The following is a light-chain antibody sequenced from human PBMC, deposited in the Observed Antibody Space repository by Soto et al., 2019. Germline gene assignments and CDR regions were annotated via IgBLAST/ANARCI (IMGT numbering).Light chain of an antibody. V-gene: IGLV2-14*01. CDR3: SSYTSSSTLLYV. CDR2: DVS. J-gene: IGLJ1*01. Sequence: QSVLTQPASVSGSPGQSITISCTGTSSDVGGYNYFSWYQQHPGKAPKLMIYDVSKRPSGVSNRFSGSKSGNTASLTISGLQAEYEADYYCSSYTSSSTLLYVFGTGTKVTVL. CDR1: SSDVGGYNY.